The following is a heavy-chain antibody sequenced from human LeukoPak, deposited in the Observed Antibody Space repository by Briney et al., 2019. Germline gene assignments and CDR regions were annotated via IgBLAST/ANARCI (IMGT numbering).Heavy chain of an antibody. CDR3: TRQRPQTGTFDY. Sequence: QSGGSLRLSCAASGFSFSDSPMHWVRQASGKGLKWVGRVRDRANSYATGYAASVEGRFTISRDDSENTAYLQMNSLIIEDTAVYYCTRQRPQTGTFDYWGQGVLVTVSS. D-gene: IGHD3-9*01. CDR1: GFSFSDSP. CDR2: VRDRANSYAT. J-gene: IGHJ4*02. V-gene: IGHV3-73*01.